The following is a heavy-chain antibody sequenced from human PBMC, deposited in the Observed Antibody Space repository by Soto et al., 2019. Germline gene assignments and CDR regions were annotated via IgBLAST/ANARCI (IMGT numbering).Heavy chain of an antibody. J-gene: IGHJ5*02. CDR3: ARVTYYDILTGPSWFDP. V-gene: IGHV1-18*01. CDR1: GYTFTSYG. D-gene: IGHD3-9*01. Sequence: GASVKVSCKASGYTFTSYGISWVRQAPGQGLEWMGWISAYNGNTNYAQKLQGRVTMTTDTSTSTAYMELRSLRSDDTAVYYCARVTYYDILTGPSWFDPWGQGTLVTVSS. CDR2: ISAYNGNT.